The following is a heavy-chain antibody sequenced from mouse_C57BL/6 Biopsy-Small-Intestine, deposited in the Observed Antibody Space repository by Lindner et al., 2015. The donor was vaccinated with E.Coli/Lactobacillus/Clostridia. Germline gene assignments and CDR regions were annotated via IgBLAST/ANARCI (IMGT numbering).Heavy chain of an antibody. J-gene: IGHJ4*01. CDR3: GRRVWLLQGYAMDY. Sequence: VQLQESGPELVKPGASVKISCKASGYAFSSSWMNWVKQRPGKGLEWIGRIYPGDGDTNYNGKFKGKATLTADESSSTAYMQLSSLTSEDSAVYFCGRRVWLLQGYAMDYWGQGTSVTVSS. CDR2: IYPGDGDT. D-gene: IGHD2-3*01. V-gene: IGHV1-82*01. CDR1: GYAFSSSW.